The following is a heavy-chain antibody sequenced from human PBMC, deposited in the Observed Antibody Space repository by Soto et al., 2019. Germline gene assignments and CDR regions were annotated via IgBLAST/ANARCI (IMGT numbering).Heavy chain of an antibody. CDR2: IYYSGST. Sequence: QLQLQESGPGLVKPSETLSLTCTVSGGSISSSSYYWGRIRQPPGKGLEWIGSIYYSGSTYYNPSLKSRVTISVDTSKNQFSLKLSSVTAADTAVYYCVRLRFLEWLFIPTFDYWGQGTLVTVSS. V-gene: IGHV4-39*01. CDR3: VRLRFLEWLFIPTFDY. D-gene: IGHD3-3*01. J-gene: IGHJ4*02. CDR1: GGSISSSSYY.